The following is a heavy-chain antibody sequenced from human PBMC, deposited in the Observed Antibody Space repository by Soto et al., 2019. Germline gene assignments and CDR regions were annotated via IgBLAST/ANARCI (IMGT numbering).Heavy chain of an antibody. J-gene: IGHJ4*02. CDR3: AKNQELELPRVIDF. D-gene: IGHD1-7*01. CDR2: MSGSSSTT. CDR1: GLTFSNYA. Sequence: SLRLSCATSGLTFSNYAMSWVRQAPGGGLEWVSSMSGSSSTTYYADSVRGRFTISRDRSKNTLYLQMSSLRAEDTALYYCAKNQELELPRVIDFWGQGTLVTVSS. V-gene: IGHV3-23*01.